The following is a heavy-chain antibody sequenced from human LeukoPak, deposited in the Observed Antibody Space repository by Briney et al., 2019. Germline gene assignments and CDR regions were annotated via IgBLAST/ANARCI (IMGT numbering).Heavy chain of an antibody. V-gene: IGHV1-46*01. D-gene: IGHD3-22*01. CDR3: ARGQINYYDSSLSRPLPGGNNWFDP. CDR2: INPSGGST. CDR1: GYTFTSYY. Sequence: ASVKVSCKASGYTFTSYYMHWVRQAPGQGLEWMGIINPSGGSTSYAQKFQGRVAMTRDTSTSTVYMELSSLRSEDTAVYYCARGQINYYDSSLSRPLPGGNNWFDPWGQGTLVTVSS. J-gene: IGHJ5*02.